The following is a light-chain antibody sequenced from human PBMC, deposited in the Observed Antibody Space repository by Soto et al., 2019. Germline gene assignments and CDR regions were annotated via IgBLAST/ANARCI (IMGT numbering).Light chain of an antibody. J-gene: IGLJ2*01. CDR1: SSDVGSYNY. Sequence: QSALTQPPSASGSPGQSVTISCTGTSSDVGSYNYVSWYQQHPGKAPKLMIYEVSKRPSGVPDRFSGSKSGNTASLTVSGLQDEDEPDYYCSSYAGSNNFVFGGGTKLTVL. CDR2: EVS. CDR3: SSYAGSNNFV. V-gene: IGLV2-8*01.